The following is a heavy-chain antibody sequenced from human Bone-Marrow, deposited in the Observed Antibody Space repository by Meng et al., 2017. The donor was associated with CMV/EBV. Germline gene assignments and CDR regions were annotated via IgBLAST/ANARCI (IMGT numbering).Heavy chain of an antibody. CDR2: ISWDGGST. D-gene: IGHD5-18*01. J-gene: IGHJ6*01. Sequence: GGSLRLSCAASGFTFDDYTMHWVRQAPGKGLEWVSLISWDGGSTYYADSVKGRFTISRDNSKNSLYLQMNSLRTEDTALYYCAKDVDTAMDVYYYYGMDVWGQGTTVTGSS. CDR1: GFTFDDYT. V-gene: IGHV3-43*01. CDR3: AKDVDTAMDVYYYYGMDV.